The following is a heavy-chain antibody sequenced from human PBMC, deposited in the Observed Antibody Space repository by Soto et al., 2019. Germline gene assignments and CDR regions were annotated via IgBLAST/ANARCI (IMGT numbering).Heavy chain of an antibody. CDR3: AADILTGYWEDYYYYYMDV. CDR2: ISGSGGST. D-gene: IGHD3-9*01. Sequence: GGSLRLSCAASGFTFSSYAMSWVRQAPGKGLEWVSAISGSGGSTYYADSVKGRFTISRDNSKNTLYLQMNSLRAEDTAVYYCAADILTGYWEDYYYYYMDVWGKGTTVTVSS. V-gene: IGHV3-23*01. CDR1: GFTFSSYA. J-gene: IGHJ6*03.